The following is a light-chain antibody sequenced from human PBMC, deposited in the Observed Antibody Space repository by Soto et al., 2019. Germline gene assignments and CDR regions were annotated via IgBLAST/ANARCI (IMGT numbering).Light chain of an antibody. J-gene: IGLJ2*01. CDR1: SSDVGGYNY. Sequence: QSALTQPRSVSGSPGQSVTISCTGTSSDVGGYNYVSWYQQHPGKAPKLMIYDVNKRPSGVPDRFSGSKSGNMASLTISGLQAEDEVDYYCCSYAGDYTLVFGGGTKLTVL. V-gene: IGLV2-11*01. CDR3: CSYAGDYTLV. CDR2: DVN.